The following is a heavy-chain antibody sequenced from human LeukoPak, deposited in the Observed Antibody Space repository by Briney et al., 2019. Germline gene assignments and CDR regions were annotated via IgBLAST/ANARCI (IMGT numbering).Heavy chain of an antibody. CDR1: GGSISSGGYS. V-gene: IGHV4-30-2*01. CDR3: ARTAAAGTGWFDP. CDR2: INHSGST. J-gene: IGHJ5*02. Sequence: PSETLSLTCAVSGGSISSGGYSWSWIRQPPGKGLEWIGEINHSGSTNYNPSLKSRVTISVDTSKNQFSLKLSSVTAADTAVYYCARTAAAGTGWFDPWGQGTLVTVSS. D-gene: IGHD6-13*01.